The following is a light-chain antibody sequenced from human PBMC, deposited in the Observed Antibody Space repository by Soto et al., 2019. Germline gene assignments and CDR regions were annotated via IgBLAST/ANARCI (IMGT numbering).Light chain of an antibody. Sequence: EIVLTHSPGTLSLSPCERATLSFSASQSVSNNYLAWYQQKPGQAPRLLIYGASTRDAGVPARFSGSGYGRQFSLTISSLQSEDFAIYHCQQHNNWPPWTFGQGTKVDIK. V-gene: IGKV3-15*01. CDR1: QSVSNN. CDR3: QQHNNWPPWT. J-gene: IGKJ1*01. CDR2: GAS.